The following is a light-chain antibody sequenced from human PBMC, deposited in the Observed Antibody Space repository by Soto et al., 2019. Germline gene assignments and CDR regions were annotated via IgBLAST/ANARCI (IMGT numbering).Light chain of an antibody. CDR3: QQSYSTQIT. CDR2: AAS. J-gene: IGKJ5*01. Sequence: DVQMTQSPSSVSASVGGRVTITCRASQSISSYLNWYQQKPGKAPKLLIYAASSLQSGVPSRFSGSGSGTDFTLTISSLQPEDFATYYCQQSYSTQITFGQGTRLEIK. CDR1: QSISSY. V-gene: IGKV1-39*01.